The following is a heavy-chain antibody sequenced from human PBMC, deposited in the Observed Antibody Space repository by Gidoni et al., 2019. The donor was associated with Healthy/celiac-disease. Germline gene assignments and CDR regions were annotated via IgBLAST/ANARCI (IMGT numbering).Heavy chain of an antibody. CDR2: IKSKTDGGTT. V-gene: IGHV3-15*07. Sequence: EVQLVESGGGLVKPGGSLRLSCAASGFTFSNAWMNWVRQAPGKGLEWVGRIKSKTDGGTTDYAAPVKGRFTISRDDSKNTLYLQMNSLKTEDTAVYYCTTEVSCSGGSCYTNYYYYYMDVWGKGTTVTVSS. J-gene: IGHJ6*03. CDR1: GFTFSNAW. CDR3: TTEVSCSGGSCYTNYYYYYMDV. D-gene: IGHD2-15*01.